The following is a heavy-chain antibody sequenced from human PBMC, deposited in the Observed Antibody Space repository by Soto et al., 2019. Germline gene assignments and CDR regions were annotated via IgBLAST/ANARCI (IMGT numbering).Heavy chain of an antibody. Sequence: SQPLSLTFAISGDSVSSNSAAWNWIRQSPSRGLEWLGRTYYRSNWSNDYAGSVKSRITINPDTFKNQFSLQLYSVTPEDSAMYYCVRLTGRSAYGLDVWGQGTTVTVSS. V-gene: IGHV6-1*01. D-gene: IGHD7-27*01. CDR3: VRLTGRSAYGLDV. CDR1: GDSVSSNSAA. CDR2: TYYRSNWSN. J-gene: IGHJ6*02.